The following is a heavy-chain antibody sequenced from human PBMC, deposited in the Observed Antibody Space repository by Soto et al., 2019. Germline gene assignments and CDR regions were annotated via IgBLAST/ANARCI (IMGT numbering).Heavy chain of an antibody. J-gene: IGHJ3*02. V-gene: IGHV4-30-4*01. CDR3: ARDRALITMIVVVPGGAFYI. CDR1: GGSISSGDYY. D-gene: IGHD3-22*01. CDR2: IYYSGST. Sequence: PSETLSLTCTVSGGSISSGDYYWSWIRQPPGKGPEWIGYIYYSGSTYYTPSLKSRVTISVDTSKNQFSLKLSSVTAADTAVYYCARDRALITMIVVVPGGAFYIWGQGTMVTVSS.